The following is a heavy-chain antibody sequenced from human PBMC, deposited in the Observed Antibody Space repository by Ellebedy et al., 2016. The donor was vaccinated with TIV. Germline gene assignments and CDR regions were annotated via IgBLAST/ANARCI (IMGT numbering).Heavy chain of an antibody. V-gene: IGHV3-7*03. Sequence: GGSLRLXXAASGFTFSSYWMSWVRQAPGKGLEWVANIKQDGSEKYYVDSLKGRFTISRDNAKNSLYLHMHSLTADDTAVYYCIRHPFGAFDYWGQGTLVAVSS. CDR1: GFTFSSYW. J-gene: IGHJ4*02. CDR2: IKQDGSEK. D-gene: IGHD2/OR15-2a*01. CDR3: IRHPFGAFDY.